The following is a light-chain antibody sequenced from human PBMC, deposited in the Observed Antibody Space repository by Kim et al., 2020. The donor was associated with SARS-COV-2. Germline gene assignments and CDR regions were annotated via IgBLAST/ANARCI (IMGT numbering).Light chain of an antibody. Sequence: ASVGDRVTITCRASQSSSSYLNWYQQKPGKAPKLLIYAASSLQSGVPSRFSGSGSGTDFTLTISSLQPEDFATYYCQQSYSTPYTFGQGTKLEI. J-gene: IGKJ2*01. V-gene: IGKV1-39*01. CDR2: AAS. CDR1: QSSSSY. CDR3: QQSYSTPYT.